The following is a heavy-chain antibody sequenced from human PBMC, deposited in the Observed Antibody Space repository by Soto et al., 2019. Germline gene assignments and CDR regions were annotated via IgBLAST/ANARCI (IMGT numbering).Heavy chain of an antibody. CDR3: ATGEIAARPSSWFDP. Sequence: GASVKVSCKVSGYPLTELSMHWVRQAPGKGLEWMGGFDPEDGETIYAQKFQGRVTMTEDTSTETAYMELSSLRSEDTAVYYCATGEIAARPSSWFDPWGQGTLVTVSS. J-gene: IGHJ5*02. D-gene: IGHD6-6*01. CDR1: GYPLTELS. CDR2: FDPEDGET. V-gene: IGHV1-24*01.